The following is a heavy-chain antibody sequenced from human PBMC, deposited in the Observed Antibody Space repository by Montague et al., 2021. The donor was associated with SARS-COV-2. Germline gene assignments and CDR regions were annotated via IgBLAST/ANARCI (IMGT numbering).Heavy chain of an antibody. CDR3: AREFRIELWQTNWYFGL. Sequence: SETLSLTCTVSGGSISSSSYYWGWIRQPPGKGLEWIGSIYYSGSTYYNPSLKSRVTISVDTSKNHFALRLSSVTAADTAVYYCAREFRIELWQTNWYFGLWGRGTLVTVSS. CDR2: IYYSGST. CDR1: GGSISSSSYY. D-gene: IGHD3-16*01. V-gene: IGHV4-39*02. J-gene: IGHJ2*01.